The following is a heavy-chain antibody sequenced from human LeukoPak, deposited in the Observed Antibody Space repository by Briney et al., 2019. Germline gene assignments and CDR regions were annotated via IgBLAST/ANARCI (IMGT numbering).Heavy chain of an antibody. CDR2: IYYSGST. V-gene: IGHV4-39*01. J-gene: IGHJ4*02. CDR1: GGSISTTSYY. Sequence: SETLPLTCTVSGGSISTTSYYWSWIRQPAGKGLEWIGSIYYSGSTYYNPSLKSRVTISVDTSKNQFSLKLSSVTAADTAVYYCARLGQWELPEDYWGQGTLVTVSS. D-gene: IGHD1-26*01. CDR3: ARLGQWELPEDY.